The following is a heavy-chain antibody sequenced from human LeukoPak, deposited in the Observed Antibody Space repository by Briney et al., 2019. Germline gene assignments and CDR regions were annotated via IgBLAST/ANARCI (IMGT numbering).Heavy chain of an antibody. CDR3: ARALSTYDAFDI. CDR1: GFTFSSYG. D-gene: IGHD2/OR15-2a*01. V-gene: IGHV3-30*03. CDR2: ISYDGSNK. Sequence: GGSLRLSCAASGFTFSSYGMHWVRQAPGKGLEWVAVISYDGSNKYYADSVKGRFTISRDNSKNTLYLQMNSLRAEDTAVYYCARALSTYDAFDIWGQGTMVTVSS. J-gene: IGHJ3*02.